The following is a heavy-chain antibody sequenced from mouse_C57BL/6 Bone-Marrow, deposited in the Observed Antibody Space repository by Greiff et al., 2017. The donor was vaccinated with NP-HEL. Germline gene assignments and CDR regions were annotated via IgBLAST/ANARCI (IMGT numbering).Heavy chain of an antibody. CDR1: GYTFTSYG. CDR3: ARFFSAALSYDFDY. J-gene: IGHJ2*01. V-gene: IGHV1-81*01. D-gene: IGHD6-1*01. Sequence: VQLQQSGAELAKPGASVKLSCTASGYTFTSYGISWVKQRTGQGLEWIGEIYPRSGNTYYNEKFQGKATLTADKSSSTAYLELRSLTSEDSAVLFAARFFSAALSYDFDYWGQGTTLTVSS. CDR2: IYPRSGNT.